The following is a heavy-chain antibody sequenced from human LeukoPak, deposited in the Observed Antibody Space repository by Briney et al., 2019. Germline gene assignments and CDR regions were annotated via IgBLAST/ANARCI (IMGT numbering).Heavy chain of an antibody. V-gene: IGHV3-48*01. CDR1: GFSFTTYS. CDR2: IDTTSSLI. Sequence: GGSLRLSCTASGFSFTTYSMNWVRQAPGKGLEWVSYIDTTSSLISYADSVKGRFTISRDNAKNSLYLQMNSLRAEDTAVYYCARDWSHAFDVWGQGTMVTVSS. CDR3: ARDWSHAFDV. J-gene: IGHJ3*01. D-gene: IGHD3-3*01.